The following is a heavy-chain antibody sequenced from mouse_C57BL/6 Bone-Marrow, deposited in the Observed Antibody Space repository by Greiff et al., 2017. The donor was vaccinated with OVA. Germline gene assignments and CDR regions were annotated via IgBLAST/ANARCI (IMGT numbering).Heavy chain of an antibody. Sequence: VQLQQPGAELVRPGSSVKLSCKASGYTFTSYWMDWVKQRPGQGLEWIGNIYPSDSETPYNQKFKDKATLTVDKSSSTAYMQLSSLTSEDSAVYYCAVTSAYFDYWGQGTTLTVSS. CDR3: AVTSAYFDY. J-gene: IGHJ2*01. CDR2: IYPSDSET. V-gene: IGHV1-61*01. D-gene: IGHD2-12*01. CDR1: GYTFTSYW.